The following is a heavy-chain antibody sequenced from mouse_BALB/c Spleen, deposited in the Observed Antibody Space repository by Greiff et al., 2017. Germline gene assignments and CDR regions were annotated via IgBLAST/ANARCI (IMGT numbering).Heavy chain of an antibody. CDR3: ARGDWDRAY. CDR2: ILPGSGST. D-gene: IGHD4-1*01. CDR1: GYTFSSYW. Sequence: QVQLQQSGAELMKPGASVKISCKATGYTFSSYWIEWVKQRPGHGLEWIGEILPGSGSTNYNEKFKGKATFTADTSSNTAYMQLSSLTSEDSAVYSCARGDWDRAYRGEGTLGTVSA. V-gene: IGHV1-9*01. J-gene: IGHJ3*01.